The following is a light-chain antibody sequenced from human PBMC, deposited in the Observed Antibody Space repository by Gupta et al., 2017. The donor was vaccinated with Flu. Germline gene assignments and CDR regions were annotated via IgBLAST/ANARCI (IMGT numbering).Light chain of an antibody. V-gene: IGLV8-61*01. J-gene: IGLJ3*02. CDR1: SGSVSTHHY. CDR2: NTD. CDR3: LISMMNDFGV. Sequence: TVVTQEPSLSVAPGGTVTLTCALTSGSVSTHHYPSWYQQTPGQTPRTRMFNTDRRSPGVPSRGSGFILGNNAALPITGAQAEDESDEYCLISMMNDFGVFGGGTKLTVL.